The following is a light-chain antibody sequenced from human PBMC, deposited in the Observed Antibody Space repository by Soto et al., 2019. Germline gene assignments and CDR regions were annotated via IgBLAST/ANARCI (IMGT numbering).Light chain of an antibody. J-gene: IGLJ2*01. Sequence: QSALTQPPSASGSPGQSVAISCTGSSGDVGAYNYVSWYQQFPGKAPQILIYEVNKRPAGVPDRFSGSKSGNTASLTVSGLQAEDEADYFCSSFAGSNTVIFGGGTQLTVL. V-gene: IGLV2-8*01. CDR3: SSFAGSNTVI. CDR2: EVN. CDR1: SGDVGAYNY.